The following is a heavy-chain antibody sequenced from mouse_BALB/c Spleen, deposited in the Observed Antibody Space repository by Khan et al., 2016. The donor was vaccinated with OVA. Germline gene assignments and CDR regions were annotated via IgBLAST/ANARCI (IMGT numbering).Heavy chain of an antibody. CDR2: ITYSGST. CDR1: GCSITSDYA. D-gene: IGHD4-1*01. J-gene: IGHJ3*01. CDR3: AMGRTY. Sequence: EVKLEVSGPGLVKPSQSLSLTCTVTGCSITSDYAWNWIRQFPGNKLEWMGYITYSGSTSSNPSLKSRIPITRDTSKNQFVLQLNCVATEDTATYYCAMGRTYWGQGTLVTVSS. V-gene: IGHV3-2*02.